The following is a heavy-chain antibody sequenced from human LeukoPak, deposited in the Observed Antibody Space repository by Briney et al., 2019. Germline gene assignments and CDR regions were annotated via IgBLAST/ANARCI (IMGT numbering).Heavy chain of an antibody. CDR1: GFTFSSYW. CDR3: AREFYGDYNDAFDI. J-gene: IGHJ3*02. CDR2: IKQDGSEE. V-gene: IGHV3-7*01. Sequence: PGGSLRLSCAASGFTFSSYWMSWVRQAPGKGLEWVANIKQDGSEEYYVDSVKGRFTISRDNAKNSLYLQKNSLRAEDTAVYYCAREFYGDYNDAFDIWGQGTMVTVSS. D-gene: IGHD4-17*01.